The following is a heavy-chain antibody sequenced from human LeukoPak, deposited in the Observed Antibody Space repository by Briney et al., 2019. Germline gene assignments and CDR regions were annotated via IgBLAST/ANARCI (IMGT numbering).Heavy chain of an antibody. D-gene: IGHD4-17*01. V-gene: IGHV3-7*01. CDR1: GFTFTTYW. Sequence: GGSLRLSCAASGFTFTTYWMTWVRQAPGKGLEWVAKIKQDGGEKYYVDSVKGRFTISRDNAKNSLYLQMNSLRAEDTAVYYCARGEDYGTNSFDYWGQGTLVTVSS. CDR3: ARGEDYGTNSFDY. J-gene: IGHJ4*02. CDR2: IKQDGGEK.